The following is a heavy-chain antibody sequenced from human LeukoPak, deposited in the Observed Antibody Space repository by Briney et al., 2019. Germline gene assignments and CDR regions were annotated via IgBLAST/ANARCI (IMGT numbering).Heavy chain of an antibody. D-gene: IGHD5-18*01. CDR1: GGSISSYY. J-gene: IGHJ4*02. CDR3: ARALGYSYGYRADY. CDR2: IYYSGST. V-gene: IGHV4-59*01. Sequence: SETLSLTCTVSGGSISSYYWSWIRQPPGKGLEWIGYIYYSGSTNYNPSLKSRVTISVDTSKNQFSLKLSSVTAADTAVYYCARALGYSYGYRADYWGQGTLVTVSS.